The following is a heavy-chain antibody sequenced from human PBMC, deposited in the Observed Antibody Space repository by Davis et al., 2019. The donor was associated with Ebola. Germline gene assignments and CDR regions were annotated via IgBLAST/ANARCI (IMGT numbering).Heavy chain of an antibody. V-gene: IGHV3-53*01. Sequence: PGGSLRLSCAASGFTVSSNYMSWVRQAPGRGLEWVSMMFDGGTTYYADSVKGRFTMSRDNSENTLYVQMDNLRVDDTAVYYCARGVGTKRYYFGQWGQGTLVTVSS. D-gene: IGHD1-1*01. CDR1: GFTVSSNY. CDR3: ARGVGTKRYYFGQ. J-gene: IGHJ4*02. CDR2: MFDGGTT.